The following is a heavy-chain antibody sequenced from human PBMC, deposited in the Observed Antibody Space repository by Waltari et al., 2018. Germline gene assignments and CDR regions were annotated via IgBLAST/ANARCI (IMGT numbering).Heavy chain of an antibody. J-gene: IGHJ4*02. CDR1: GFTFYDYT. Sequence: EMQLLESGGGLVQSGGSLRLSCTASGFTFYDYTMHWVRQRPGKGMDGLSPITDNGDNTYYADSVKGRFTISRDNSKSSLYLHMDRLEIADTAFYFCAKGARGPIDFWGRGTLVTVSS. CDR3: AKGARGPIDF. CDR2: ITDNGDNT. V-gene: IGHV3-43*02.